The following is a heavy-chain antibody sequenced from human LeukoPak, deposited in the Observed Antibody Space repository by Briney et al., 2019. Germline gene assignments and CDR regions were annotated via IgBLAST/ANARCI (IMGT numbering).Heavy chain of an antibody. CDR2: ISGDGSTT. CDR1: GFTFSSYW. CDR3: ARLDILTGNYYYFNF. D-gene: IGHD3-9*01. J-gene: IGHJ4*02. Sequence: GGSLRLSCAASGFTFSSYWMHWVRQAPGMGLVWVSRISGDGSTTSYADSGKGRFTISRDNAKNTLYLQMNSLRAEDTAVYYCARLDILTGNYYYFNFWGQGTLVTVSS. V-gene: IGHV3-74*01.